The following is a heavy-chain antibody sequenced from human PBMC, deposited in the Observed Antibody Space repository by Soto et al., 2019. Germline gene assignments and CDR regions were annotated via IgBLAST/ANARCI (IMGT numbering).Heavy chain of an antibody. D-gene: IGHD2-2*01. J-gene: IGHJ3*02. Sequence: SETLSLTCTVSGGSISSGGYYWSWIRQHPGKGLEWIGYIYYSGSTYYNPSLKSRVTISVDTSKNQFSLKLSSVTAADTAVYYCARGRYCSSTSCSLGALDIWGQGTMVTVSS. CDR1: GGSISSGGYY. CDR2: IYYSGST. CDR3: ARGRYCSSTSCSLGALDI. V-gene: IGHV4-31*03.